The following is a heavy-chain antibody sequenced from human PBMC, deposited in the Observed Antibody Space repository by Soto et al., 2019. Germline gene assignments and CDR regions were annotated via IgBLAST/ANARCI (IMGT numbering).Heavy chain of an antibody. CDR1: GGSFSGYY. D-gene: IGHD3-10*01. CDR3: ARNYGSGGYPPYYYYGLDV. CDR2: INDIGST. Sequence: NPSETLSLTCTVYGGSFSGYYWSWIRQPPGKGLELIGEINDIGSTNYNPSLKSRVTISVDTSKKQFSLKVNSVTAADTAVYYCARNYGSGGYPPYYYYGLDVWGQGTTVTVSS. V-gene: IGHV4-34*01. J-gene: IGHJ6*02.